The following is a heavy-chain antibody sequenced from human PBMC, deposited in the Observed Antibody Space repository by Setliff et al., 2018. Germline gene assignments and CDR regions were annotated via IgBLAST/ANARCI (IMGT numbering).Heavy chain of an antibody. D-gene: IGHD3-9*01. CDR1: GGSFSGYY. Sequence: SETLSLTCAVYGGSFSGYYWTWIRQPPGKGLEWIGEINHSGSTNYSPSLKSRVTISVDTSKNQFSLKLSSVTGADTAVYYCVGEGLYDILAGYSLPTPFDPWGQGTLVTVSS. J-gene: IGHJ5*02. CDR3: VGEGLYDILAGYSLPTPFDP. V-gene: IGHV4-34*01. CDR2: INHSGST.